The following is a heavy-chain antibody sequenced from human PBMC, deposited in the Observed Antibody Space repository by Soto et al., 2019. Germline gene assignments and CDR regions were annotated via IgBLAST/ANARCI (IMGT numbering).Heavy chain of an antibody. V-gene: IGHV3-33*01. J-gene: IGHJ4*02. D-gene: IGHD2-2*01. CDR3: ASDKWASGCSSITGCHFDY. CDR1: GFTFNTYG. Sequence: GGSLRLSCAASGFTFNTYGFHWVRQGPGKGLEWLSVIWYDGNKKDYADSVKGRFTISRDDSKNTIYLQMNSLTAEDTAVYYCASDKWASGCSSITGCHFDYWGQGILVTVSS. CDR2: IWYDGNKK.